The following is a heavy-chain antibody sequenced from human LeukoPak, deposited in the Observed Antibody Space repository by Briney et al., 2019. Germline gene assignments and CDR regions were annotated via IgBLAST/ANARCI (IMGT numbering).Heavy chain of an antibody. CDR3: ARSVEMATIPFDY. D-gene: IGHD5-24*01. CDR2: VYYSGNT. V-gene: IGHV4-39*07. CDR1: GGSVSISSYY. Sequence: SETLSLTCTVSGGSVSISSYYWGWIRQPPGKGLEWIGSVYYSGNTYYNPSLKSRVTISVDTSRNQFSLTLSSVTAADTAVYYCARSVEMATIPFDYWGQGTLVTVSS. J-gene: IGHJ4*02.